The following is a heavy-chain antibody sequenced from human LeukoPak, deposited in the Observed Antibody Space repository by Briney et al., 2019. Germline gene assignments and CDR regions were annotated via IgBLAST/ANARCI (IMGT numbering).Heavy chain of an antibody. CDR3: ARDTGGNSGSYYGY. CDR1: GYTFTSYA. V-gene: IGHV1-3*01. J-gene: IGHJ4*02. D-gene: IGHD1-26*01. CDR2: INAGNGNT. Sequence: GASVKVSCKAPGYTFTSYAMHWVRQAPGQRLEWMGWINAGNGNTKYSQKFQGRVTITRDTSASTAYMELSSLRSEDTAVYYCARDTGGNSGSYYGYWGQGTLVTVSS.